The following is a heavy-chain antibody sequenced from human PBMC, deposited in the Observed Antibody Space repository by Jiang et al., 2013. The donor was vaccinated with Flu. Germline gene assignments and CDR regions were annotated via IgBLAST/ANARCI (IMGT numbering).Heavy chain of an antibody. D-gene: IGHD3-22*01. J-gene: IGHJ5*02. Sequence: TLSLTCSVYGGSFSAYYWTWIRQPPGKGLEWIGEINHRGSTNYNPSLKSRVTISVDTSKNQFSLKLSSVTAADTAVYYCARSSVYDSSGYYSLYQSWGQGTLVTVSS. V-gene: IGHV4-34*01. CDR1: GGSFSAYY. CDR2: INHRGST. CDR3: ARSSVYDSSGYYSLYQS.